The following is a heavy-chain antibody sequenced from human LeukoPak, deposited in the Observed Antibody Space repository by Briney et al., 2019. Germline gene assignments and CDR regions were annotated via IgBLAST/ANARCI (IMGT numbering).Heavy chain of an antibody. V-gene: IGHV3-7*01. CDR2: IKYDGSDK. CDR1: GFTFSSYW. D-gene: IGHD3-3*01. J-gene: IGHJ6*03. Sequence: QTGGSLRLSCAASGFTFSSYWMSWVRQAPGKGLEWVATIKYDGSDKYYVDSVRGRFTISRDNAKNSLYLQMNSLSGEDTAVYYCARAFGDFWSGYYPSSYNYYMDVWGKGTTVTVSS. CDR3: ARAFGDFWSGYYPSSYNYYMDV.